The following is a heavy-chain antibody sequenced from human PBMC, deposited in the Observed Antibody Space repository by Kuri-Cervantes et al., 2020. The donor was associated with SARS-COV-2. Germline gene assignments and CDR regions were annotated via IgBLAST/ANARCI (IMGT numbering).Heavy chain of an antibody. D-gene: IGHD6-13*01. CDR3: AKDLPGSSAADVY. Sequence: GESLKISCAASGFTFGSYGMHWVRQAPGKGLEWVAFIRYDGSNKYYADSVKGRFTISRDNSKNTLYLQMNSLRAEDTAVYYCAKDLPGSSAADVYWGQGTLVTVSS. J-gene: IGHJ4*02. CDR2: IRYDGSNK. V-gene: IGHV3-30*02. CDR1: GFTFGSYG.